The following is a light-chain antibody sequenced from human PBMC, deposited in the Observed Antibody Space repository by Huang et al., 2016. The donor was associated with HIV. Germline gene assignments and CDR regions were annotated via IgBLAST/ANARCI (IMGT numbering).Light chain of an antibody. J-gene: IGKJ2*01. CDR1: QGVSGF. CDR2: DTS. CDR3: HQRSNWHYT. Sequence: EIVLTQSPATLSLSPGERATLSCMASQGVSGFLGWYQQRPGQAPRLLIYDTSNRATGVPARFSGSGSGTDFTLTISSLEPEDFAVYYCHQRSNWHYTFGQGTKLEIK. V-gene: IGKV3D-11*01.